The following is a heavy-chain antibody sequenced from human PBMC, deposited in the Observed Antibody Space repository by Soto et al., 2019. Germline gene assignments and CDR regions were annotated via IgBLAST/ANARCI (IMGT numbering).Heavy chain of an antibody. CDR2: INHSGST. V-gene: IGHV4-34*01. J-gene: IGHJ5*02. Sequence: QVQLQQWGAGLLKPSETLSLTCAVYGGSFSGYYWSWIRQPPGKGLEWIGEINHSGSTNYNPSLKSRVTISVDRSKNQFSLKLSSVTAADTAVYYCARGLLRGLTVAAGRKSNWFDPWGQGTLVTVSS. D-gene: IGHD6-13*01. CDR3: ARGLLRGLTVAAGRKSNWFDP. CDR1: GGSFSGYY.